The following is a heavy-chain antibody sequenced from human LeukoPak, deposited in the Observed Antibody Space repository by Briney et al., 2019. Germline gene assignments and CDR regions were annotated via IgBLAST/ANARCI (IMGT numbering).Heavy chain of an antibody. D-gene: IGHD2-15*01. CDR3: ARDRSYCSGGSCSYYFDY. J-gene: IGHJ4*02. Sequence: PSETLSLTCTVSGGSISSYYWSWIRQPPGKGLEWIGYISYSGSTNYNPSLKSRVTISVDTSKNQFSLKLSSVTAADTAVYYCARDRSYCSGGSCSYYFDYWGQGTLVTVSS. CDR2: ISYSGST. CDR1: GGSISSYY. V-gene: IGHV4-59*12.